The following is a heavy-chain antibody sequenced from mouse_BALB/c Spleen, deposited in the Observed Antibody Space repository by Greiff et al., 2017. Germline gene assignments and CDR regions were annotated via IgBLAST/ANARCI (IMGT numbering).Heavy chain of an antibody. Sequence: EVQVVESGAELVRSGASVKLSCTASGFNIKDYYMHWVKQRPEQGLEWIGWIDPENGDTEYAPKFQGKATMTADTSSNTAYLQLSSLTSEDTAVYYCIPYYGNYGGAMDYWGQGTSVTVSS. CDR1: GFNIKDYY. CDR3: IPYYGNYGGAMDY. CDR2: IDPENGDT. D-gene: IGHD2-10*01. J-gene: IGHJ4*01. V-gene: IGHV14-4*02.